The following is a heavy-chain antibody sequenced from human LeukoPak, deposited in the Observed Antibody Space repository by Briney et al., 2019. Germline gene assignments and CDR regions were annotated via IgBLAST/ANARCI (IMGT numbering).Heavy chain of an antibody. Sequence: GGSLRLSCAASGFTFSSYEMNWVRQAPGKGLEWVSYISSSGSTIYYADSVKGRFTISRDNAKNSLYLQMNSLRAEDTAVYYCARGAVCSSTSCWHFWCYYGMDVWGKGTTVTVSS. CDR1: GFTFSSYE. D-gene: IGHD2-2*01. CDR2: ISSSGSTI. J-gene: IGHJ6*04. CDR3: ARGAVCSSTSCWHFWCYYGMDV. V-gene: IGHV3-48*03.